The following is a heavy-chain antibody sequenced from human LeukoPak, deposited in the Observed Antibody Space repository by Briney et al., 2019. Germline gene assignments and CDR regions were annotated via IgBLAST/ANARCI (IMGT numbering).Heavy chain of an antibody. J-gene: IGHJ4*02. D-gene: IGHD6-6*01. CDR2: INHSGST. Sequence: PSETLSLTCAVYGGSFSGYYWSWIRQPPGKGLEWIGEINHSGSTNYNPSLKSRVTISVDTSKNQFSLKPSSVTAADTAVYYCARDRGGQLALYYFDYWGQGTLVTVSS. V-gene: IGHV4-34*01. CDR1: GGSFSGYY. CDR3: ARDRGGQLALYYFDY.